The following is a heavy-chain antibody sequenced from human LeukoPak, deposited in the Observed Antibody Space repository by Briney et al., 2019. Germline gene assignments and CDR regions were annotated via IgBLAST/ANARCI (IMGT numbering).Heavy chain of an antibody. J-gene: IGHJ4*02. CDR2: IYYSGST. CDR3: ARDLLSKAGDYEVYGYHY. Sequence: SSETLSLTCTVSGGSISNGDYYWGWIRQPPGKGLEWIGSIYYSGSTYYNPSLKSRVTISVDTSKNQFSLKLSSVTAADTAVYYCARDLLSKAGDYEVYGYHYWGQGTLVTVSS. CDR1: GGSISNGDYY. D-gene: IGHD4-17*01. V-gene: IGHV4-39*07.